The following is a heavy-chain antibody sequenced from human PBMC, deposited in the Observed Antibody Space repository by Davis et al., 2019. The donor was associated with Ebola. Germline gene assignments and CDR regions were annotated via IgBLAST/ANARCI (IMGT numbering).Heavy chain of an antibody. CDR1: GYTFTSYA. D-gene: IGHD3-22*01. J-gene: IGHJ6*02. CDR2: INTNTGNP. V-gene: IGHV7-4-1*02. Sequence: ASVKVSCKASGYTFTSYAMNWVRQAPGQGLEWMGWINTNTGNPTYAQGFTGRFVFSLDTSVSTAYLQISSLKAEDTAVYYCARGDYYDSSGYYYVDYYYYGMDVWGQGTTVTVSS. CDR3: ARGDYYDSSGYYYVDYYYYGMDV.